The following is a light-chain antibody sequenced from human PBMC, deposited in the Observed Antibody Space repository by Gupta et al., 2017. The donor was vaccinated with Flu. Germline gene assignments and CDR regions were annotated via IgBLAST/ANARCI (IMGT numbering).Light chain of an antibody. CDR2: EVS. J-gene: IGLJ1*01. Sequence: QSALTQPASVSGSPGQSITISCTGTSSDVGGYSFVSWYQQHPGKAPKLMIYEVSNRPSGVSNRFSGSKSVNTASLTISGLQAEDEADYYCSSYTSTSTYVFGTGTKVTVL. CDR1: SSDVGGYSF. V-gene: IGLV2-14*01. CDR3: SSYTSTSTYV.